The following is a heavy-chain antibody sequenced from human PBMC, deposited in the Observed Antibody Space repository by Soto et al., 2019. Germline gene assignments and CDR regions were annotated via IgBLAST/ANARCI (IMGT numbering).Heavy chain of an antibody. J-gene: IGHJ4*02. V-gene: IGHV4-30-4*08. CDR1: GGSISSSSYY. CDR3: ARDSGYRGARAFDY. CDR2: IYYSGST. Sequence: SETLSLTCTVSGGSISSSSYYWGWIRQPPGKGLEWIGYIYYSGSTYYNPSLKSRVTISVDTSKNQSSLKLSSVTAADTAVYYCARDSGYRGARAFDYWGQGTLVTVSS. D-gene: IGHD6-25*01.